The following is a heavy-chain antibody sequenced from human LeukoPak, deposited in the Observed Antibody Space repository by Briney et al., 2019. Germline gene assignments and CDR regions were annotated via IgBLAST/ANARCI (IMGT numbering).Heavy chain of an antibody. Sequence: SETLSLTCAVYGGSFSGYYWSWIRQPPGKGLEWIGEINHSGSTNYNPSLKSRVTISVDTSKHQFSLKLSSVTAADTAVYYCARRGVDTAMVWGQGTLVTVPS. D-gene: IGHD5-18*01. V-gene: IGHV4-34*01. J-gene: IGHJ4*02. CDR1: GGSFSGYY. CDR2: INHSGST. CDR3: ARRGVDTAMV.